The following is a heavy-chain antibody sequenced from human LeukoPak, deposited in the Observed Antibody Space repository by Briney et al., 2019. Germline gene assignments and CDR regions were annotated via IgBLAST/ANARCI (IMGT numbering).Heavy chain of an antibody. V-gene: IGHV3-74*01. CDR1: GNYW. CDR3: VSFYETY. D-gene: IGHD2-2*01. Sequence: GGSLRLSCAASGNYWMLWVRHAPGKGLVWVSHINGDGSWTTYADSVKGRFTISKDNAKNTVYLQMNNLRAEDTAVYYCVSFYETYWGRGTLVTVSS. J-gene: IGHJ4*02. CDR2: INGDGSWT.